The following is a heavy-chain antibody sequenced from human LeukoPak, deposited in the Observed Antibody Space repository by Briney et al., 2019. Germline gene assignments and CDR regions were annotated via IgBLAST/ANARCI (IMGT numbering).Heavy chain of an antibody. J-gene: IGHJ4*02. CDR3: ARGDDSGYYDYFDY. V-gene: IGHV3-53*01. CDR1: GFTVSSTY. CDR2: IYSGGNI. D-gene: IGHD3-22*01. Sequence: PGGSLRLSCAASGFTVSSTYMSWVRQAPGKGLEWVSVIYSGGNIYYIESVKGRFTISRDTSKNTLYLQMNSLRAEDTAMYYCARGDDSGYYDYFDYWGQGALVTVSS.